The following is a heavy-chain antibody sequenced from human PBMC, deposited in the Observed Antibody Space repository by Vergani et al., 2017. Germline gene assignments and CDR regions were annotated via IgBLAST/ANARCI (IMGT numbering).Heavy chain of an antibody. CDR2: VSFRGDT. CDR1: GASVNSYY. V-gene: IGHV4-59*02. J-gene: IGHJ4*02. CDR3: ARSRIYYGAGSPDY. D-gene: IGHD3-10*01. Sequence: QVKLQESCPGLVKPSETLSLTCTVSGASVNSYYWSWIRQPPGKGLEWMGYVSFRGDTLYDPSVKGRMTISLNTSSNQFSLYLTSVTAADTAVYYCARSRIYYGAGSPDYWGQGTLVTVSS.